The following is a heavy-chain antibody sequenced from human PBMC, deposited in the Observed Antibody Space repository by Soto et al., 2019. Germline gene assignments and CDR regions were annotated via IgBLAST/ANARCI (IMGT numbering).Heavy chain of an antibody. Sequence: QITLTESGPTLVKPTQTLTLTCTFSGFSFSTSAVGVGWIRQPPGKALEFLALIYWDDDKRYRPSLKSKSSITKDTSRNRVVLTMTDLDPEDTATYYCAHVYWAASGTRYYFDHWGQGTLVTVSS. D-gene: IGHD6-13*01. CDR2: IYWDDDK. V-gene: IGHV2-5*02. CDR3: AHVYWAASGTRYYFDH. J-gene: IGHJ4*02. CDR1: GFSFSTSAVG.